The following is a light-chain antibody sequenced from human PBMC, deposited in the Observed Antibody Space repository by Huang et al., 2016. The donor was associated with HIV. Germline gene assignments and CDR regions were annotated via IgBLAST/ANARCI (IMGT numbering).Light chain of an antibody. CDR2: GAS. V-gene: IGKV3-15*01. CDR3: QQYNNWPRT. Sequence: EIVMTQSPGTLSVFPGERATLSCRASQSVSSNLAWYQQKPGQAPRLLIYGASTRATGIPARFSGSGSGTEFTLTISSLQSEDSAVYYCQQYNNWPRTFGQGTKVEIK. J-gene: IGKJ1*01. CDR1: QSVSSN.